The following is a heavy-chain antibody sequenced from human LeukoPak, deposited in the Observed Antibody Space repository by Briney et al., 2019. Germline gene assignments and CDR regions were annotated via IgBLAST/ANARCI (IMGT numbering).Heavy chain of an antibody. CDR3: AKDTEHYYDSSGSDY. CDR2: ISSSSSYI. Sequence: GGSLRLSCAASGFTFSSYSMNWVRQAPGKGLEWVSSISSSSSYIYYADSVKGRFTISRDNAKNSLYLQMNSLRAEDTALYYCAKDTEHYYDSSGSDYWGQGTLVTVSS. CDR1: GFTFSSYS. J-gene: IGHJ4*02. D-gene: IGHD3-22*01. V-gene: IGHV3-21*04.